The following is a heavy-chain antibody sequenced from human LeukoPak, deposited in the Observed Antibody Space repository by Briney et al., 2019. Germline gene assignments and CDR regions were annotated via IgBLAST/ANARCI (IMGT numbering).Heavy chain of an antibody. V-gene: IGHV3-23*01. D-gene: IGHD3-3*01. Sequence: GSLRLSCAASGFTFSSYAMRWVRQAPGKGLEWVSAISGSGGSTYYADSVKGRFTISRDNSKNTLYLQMNSLRVEDTAIYYCTWGGSGYYAHWGQGTLVTVSS. J-gene: IGHJ4*02. CDR2: ISGSGGST. CDR3: TWGGSGYYAH. CDR1: GFTFSSYA.